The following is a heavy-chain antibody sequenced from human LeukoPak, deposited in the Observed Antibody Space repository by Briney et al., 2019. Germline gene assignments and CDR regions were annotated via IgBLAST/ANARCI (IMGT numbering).Heavy chain of an antibody. CDR3: ARDNGGTAMAYYYYYYMDV. CDR2: MNPNSGNT. J-gene: IGHJ6*03. D-gene: IGHD5-18*01. CDR1: GYTFTSYD. V-gene: IGHV1-8*01. Sequence: GASVEVSCKASGYTFTSYDINWVRQATGQGLEWMGWMNPNSGNTGYAQKFQGRVTMTRNTSISTAYMELSSLRSEDTAVYYCARDNGGTAMAYYYYYYMDVWGKGTTVTISS.